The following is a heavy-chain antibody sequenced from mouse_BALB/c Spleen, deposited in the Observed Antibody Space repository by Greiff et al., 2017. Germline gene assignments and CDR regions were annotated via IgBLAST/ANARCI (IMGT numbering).Heavy chain of an antibody. V-gene: IGHV1-7*01. J-gene: IGHJ3*01. Sequence: VQLQQSGAELAKPGASVKMSCKASGYTFTSYWMHWVKQRPGQGLEWIGYINPSTGYTEYNQKFKDKATLTADKSSSTAYMQLSSLTSEDSAVYYCARAPAFAYWGQGTLVTVSA. CDR1: GYTFTSYW. CDR3: ARAPAFAY. CDR2: INPSTGYT.